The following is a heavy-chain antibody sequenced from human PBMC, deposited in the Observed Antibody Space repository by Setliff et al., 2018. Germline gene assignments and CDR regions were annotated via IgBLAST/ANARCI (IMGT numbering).Heavy chain of an antibody. D-gene: IGHD5-18*01. J-gene: IGHJ6*02. Sequence: GESLKISCQGSGYSFSNFWIGWVRQMPGKGLEWMGIIYPGDSHTRYSPSFQGQVTMSADKSINTAYLQWSNLKASDTAIYYCARVDDGGYPDFYYYYGMDVWGQGTTVTVSS. CDR1: GYSFSNFW. CDR3: ARVDDGGYPDFYYYYGMDV. CDR2: IYPGDSHT. V-gene: IGHV5-51*01.